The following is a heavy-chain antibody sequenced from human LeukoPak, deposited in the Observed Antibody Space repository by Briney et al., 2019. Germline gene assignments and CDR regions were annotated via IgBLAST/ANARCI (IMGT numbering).Heavy chain of an antibody. CDR1: GFTFSSYA. V-gene: IGHV3-23*01. CDR3: ARVNDYGDYVDFDY. Sequence: PGGSLRLSCAASGFTFSSYAMSWVRQAPGKGLEWVSAISGSGGSTYYADSVKGRFTISRDNSKNTLYLQMNSLRAEDTAVYYCARVNDYGDYVDFDYWGQGTLVTVSS. J-gene: IGHJ4*02. CDR2: ISGSGGST. D-gene: IGHD4-17*01.